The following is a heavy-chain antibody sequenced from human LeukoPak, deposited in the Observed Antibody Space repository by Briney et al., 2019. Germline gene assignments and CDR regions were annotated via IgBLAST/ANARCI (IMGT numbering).Heavy chain of an antibody. D-gene: IGHD3-22*01. Sequence: PSETLSLTCTVSGYSISSGYYWGWIRQPPGKGLEWIGSIYHSGSTYYNPSLKSRVTISVDTSKNQFSLKLSSVTAADTAVYYCARDTVYYDSSGNPDYWGQGTLVTVSS. CDR2: IYHSGST. J-gene: IGHJ4*02. CDR3: ARDTVYYDSSGNPDY. V-gene: IGHV4-38-2*02. CDR1: GYSISSGYY.